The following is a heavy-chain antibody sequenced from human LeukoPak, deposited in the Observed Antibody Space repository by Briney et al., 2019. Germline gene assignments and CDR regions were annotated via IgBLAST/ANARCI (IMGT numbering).Heavy chain of an antibody. Sequence: QPGGSLRLSCAASGFTFSSYAMSWVRQAPGKGLEWVSAISGSGGSTYCADSVKGRFTISRDNSKNTLYLQMNSLRAEDTAVYYCAKDFYGSGSYSSFDYWGQGTLVTVSS. CDR2: ISGSGGST. D-gene: IGHD3-10*01. J-gene: IGHJ4*02. CDR1: GFTFSSYA. CDR3: AKDFYGSGSYSSFDY. V-gene: IGHV3-23*01.